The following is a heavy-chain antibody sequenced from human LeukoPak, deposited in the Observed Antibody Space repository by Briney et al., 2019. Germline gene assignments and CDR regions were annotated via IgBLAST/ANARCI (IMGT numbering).Heavy chain of an antibody. V-gene: IGHV3-23*01. CDR2: ISGSGGST. CDR1: GFTFSSYA. D-gene: IGHD6-19*01. J-gene: IGHJ4*02. Sequence: GGSLRLSCAASGFTFSSYAMSWVRQAPGKGLEWVSAISGSGGSTYYADSVKGRFTISRDNSKNTLYLQMNSLRAEDTAVYYCTTSYSSGWYVEYYFDFWGQGTLVAVSS. CDR3: TTSYSSGWYVEYYFDF.